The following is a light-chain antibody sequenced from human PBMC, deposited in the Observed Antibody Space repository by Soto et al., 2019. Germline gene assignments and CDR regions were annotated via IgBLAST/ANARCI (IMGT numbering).Light chain of an antibody. CDR2: SNN. J-gene: IGLJ2*01. Sequence: QSVLTQPPSASGTPGQRVTISCSGSSSNIGSNTVNWYQQLPGTAPKLLIYSNNQRPSGVPDQFSGSKSGTSASLAISGLHSEDEADYYCAAWDDSLNGVVFGGGTKVTVL. CDR1: SSNIGSNT. V-gene: IGLV1-44*01. CDR3: AAWDDSLNGVV.